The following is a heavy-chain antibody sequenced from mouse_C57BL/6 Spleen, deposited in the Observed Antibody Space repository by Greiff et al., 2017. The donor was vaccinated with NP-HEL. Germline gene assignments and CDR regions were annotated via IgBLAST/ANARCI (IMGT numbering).Heavy chain of an antibody. J-gene: IGHJ4*01. CDR2: IRLKSDNYAT. CDR1: GFTFSNYW. D-gene: IGHD2-4*01. CDR3: TGYDYDVRAMDY. V-gene: IGHV6-3*01. Sequence: EVKLMESGGGLVQPGGSMKLSCVASGFTFSNYWMNWVRQSPEKGLEWVAQIRLKSDNYATHYAESVKGRFTISRDDSKSSVYLQMNNLRAEDTGIYYCTGYDYDVRAMDYWGQGTSVTVSS.